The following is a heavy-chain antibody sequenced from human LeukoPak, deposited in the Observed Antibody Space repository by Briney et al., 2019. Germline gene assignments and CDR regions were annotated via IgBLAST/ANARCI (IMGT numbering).Heavy chain of an antibody. V-gene: IGHV4-61*02. CDR2: IYTSGST. D-gene: IGHD6-13*01. Sequence: PSETLSLTCTVSGGSISSGSHYWSWIRQPAGKGLEWIGRIYTSGSTNYNPSLKSRVTISVDTSKNQFSLKLSSVTAADTAVYYCARTRIAAAGTDSVWGQGTLVTVSS. CDR1: GGSISSGSHY. J-gene: IGHJ4*02. CDR3: ARTRIAAAGTDSV.